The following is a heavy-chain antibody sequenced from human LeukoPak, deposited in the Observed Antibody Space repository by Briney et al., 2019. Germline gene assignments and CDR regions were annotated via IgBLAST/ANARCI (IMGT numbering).Heavy chain of an antibody. CDR2: IKQDGSEK. D-gene: IGHD3-22*01. Sequence: GGSLRLPCAASGFTFSSYWMSWVRQAPGKGLEWVANIKQDGSEKYYVDSVKGRFTISRDNAKNSLYLQMNSLRAEDTAVYYCARGPIVVVHDAFDIWGQGTMVTVSS. V-gene: IGHV3-7*01. CDR1: GFTFSSYW. J-gene: IGHJ3*02. CDR3: ARGPIVVVHDAFDI.